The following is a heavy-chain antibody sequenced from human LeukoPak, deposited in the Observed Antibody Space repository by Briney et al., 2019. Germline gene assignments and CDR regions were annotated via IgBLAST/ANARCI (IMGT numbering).Heavy chain of an antibody. CDR2: ISSSSSYI. V-gene: IGHV3-21*01. D-gene: IGHD6-6*01. Sequence: GGSLRLSCAASGFTFSSYSMNWVRQAPGKGLEWVSSISSSSSYIYYADSVKGRFTISRDNAKNSLYLQMNSLRAEDTAVYYCARGVAARHKLDHFDYWGQGTLVTVSS. J-gene: IGHJ4*02. CDR3: ARGVAARHKLDHFDY. CDR1: GFTFSSYS.